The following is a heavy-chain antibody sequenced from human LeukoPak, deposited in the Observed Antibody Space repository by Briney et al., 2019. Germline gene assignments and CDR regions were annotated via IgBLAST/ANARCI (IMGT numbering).Heavy chain of an antibody. D-gene: IGHD5-24*01. CDR3: ARDPVDGYNLFDY. Sequence: GASVKVSCKASGYTLIDYHMHWVRQAPGQGLEWMGWIMSNSGGINCAQEFQGRVTMTRDTSSSTVYMELSSLRSDDTAIYYCARDPVDGYNLFDYWGQGTLVTVSS. CDR2: IMSNSGGI. J-gene: IGHJ4*02. CDR1: GYTLIDYH. V-gene: IGHV1-2*02.